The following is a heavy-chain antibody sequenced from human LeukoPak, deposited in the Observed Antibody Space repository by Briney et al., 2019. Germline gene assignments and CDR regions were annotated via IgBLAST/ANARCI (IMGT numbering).Heavy chain of an antibody. CDR3: ARGSRYDRGIHFDY. V-gene: IGHV1-2*02. Sequence: GASVKVSCKASGYTFTGYYMHWVRQAPGQGLEWMGWINPNSGGTNYAQKFQGRVTMTRDTSISTAYMELSGLRSDDTAVYYCARGSRYDRGIHFDYWGQGTLVTVSS. J-gene: IGHJ4*02. CDR2: INPNSGGT. CDR1: GYTFTGYY. D-gene: IGHD3-16*01.